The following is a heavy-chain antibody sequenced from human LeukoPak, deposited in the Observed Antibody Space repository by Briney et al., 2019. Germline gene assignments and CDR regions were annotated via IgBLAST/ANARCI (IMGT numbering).Heavy chain of an antibody. V-gene: IGHV3-NL1*01. D-gene: IGHD2-15*01. Sequence: GGSLRLSCAASGLTFSSYGMHWVRQAPGEGLEWVSSITGSAYSTYYADSVRGRFTISRDSSKNTLYLQMNSLRAEDTAVYYCAKDQLNRFCSGGSCSITHDYWGQGTLVTVSS. CDR2: ITGSAYST. CDR1: GLTFSSYG. CDR3: AKDQLNRFCSGGSCSITHDY. J-gene: IGHJ4*02.